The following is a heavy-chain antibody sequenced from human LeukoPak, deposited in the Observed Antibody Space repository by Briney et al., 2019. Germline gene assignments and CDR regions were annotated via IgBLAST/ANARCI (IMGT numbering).Heavy chain of an antibody. V-gene: IGHV4-31*03. CDR1: GGSISSGGYY. Sequence: SQTLSLTCTVSGGSISSGGYYWSWIRQHPGNGLEWIGYIYYSGSTYYNPSLKSRVTISVDTSKNQFSLKLSSVTAADTAVYYCSREEILTCFNWVDPWGQGTLVTVSS. J-gene: IGHJ5*02. CDR2: IYYSGST. D-gene: IGHD3-9*01. CDR3: SREEILTCFNWVDP.